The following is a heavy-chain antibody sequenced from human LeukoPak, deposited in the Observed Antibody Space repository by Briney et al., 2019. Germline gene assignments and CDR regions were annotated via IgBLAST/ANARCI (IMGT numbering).Heavy chain of an antibody. CDR1: GFTFSGYA. Sequence: GGSLRLSCAASGFTFSGYAMSWVRQAPGKGLEWVSGISGSGGSPSYADSVKGRFTISRDNSKNTLYLQMNSLRAEDTAMYYCASKSNSVDYWGQGTLVTVSS. D-gene: IGHD1-1*01. J-gene: IGHJ4*02. V-gene: IGHV3-23*01. CDR2: ISGSGGSP. CDR3: ASKSNSVDY.